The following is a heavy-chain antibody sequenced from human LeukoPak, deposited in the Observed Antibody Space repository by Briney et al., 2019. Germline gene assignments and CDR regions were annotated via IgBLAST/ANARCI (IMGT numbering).Heavy chain of an antibody. CDR3: ARDYAGSPDY. D-gene: IGHD3-10*01. Sequence: GGSLRLSCTASGFTFSTYWINWVRQSPGKGLVWVALINGDGSTTTHADSVKGRFTISRDNAKNTAYLQMNSLRDEDTPVYFCARDYAGSPDYWGQGTLVTVSA. CDR2: INGDGSTT. CDR1: GFTFSTYW. J-gene: IGHJ4*02. V-gene: IGHV3-74*03.